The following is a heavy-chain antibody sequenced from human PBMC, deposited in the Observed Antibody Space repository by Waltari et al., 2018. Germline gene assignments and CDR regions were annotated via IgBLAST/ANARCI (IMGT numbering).Heavy chain of an antibody. CDR3: TREPSPDSGGYFYYYMDV. CDR1: GVTFSIYF. D-gene: IGHD3-22*01. J-gene: IGHJ6*03. Sequence: VQLVESGGGLAPPVGSLSLSSAPTGVTFSIYFLHWLRQAPGKGLVWVSRINRDGSSTIYADYVKGRFTISRDNANNRLYLQMNSLRAEDTAVYYCTREPSPDSGGYFYYYMDVWGKGTTVTVSS. CDR2: INRDGSST. V-gene: IGHV3-74*01.